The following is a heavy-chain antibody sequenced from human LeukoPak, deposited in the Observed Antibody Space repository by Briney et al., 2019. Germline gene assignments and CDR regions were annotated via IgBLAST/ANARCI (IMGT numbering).Heavy chain of an antibody. CDR3: ARIYGIALDS. J-gene: IGHJ4*02. Sequence: SETLSLTCTVSGGSISSTGHYWAWVRQPPGRGLEWIGRIYYGGSAYNNPSLKSRVSISIDTSKNQFSLNLSSVTAADTAVYYCARIYGIALDSWGQGTLVTVSS. CDR2: IYYGGSA. CDR1: GGSISSTGHY. V-gene: IGHV4-39*01. D-gene: IGHD3-10*01.